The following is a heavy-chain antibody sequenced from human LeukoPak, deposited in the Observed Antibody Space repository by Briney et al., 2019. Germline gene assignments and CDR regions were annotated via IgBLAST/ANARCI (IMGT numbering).Heavy chain of an antibody. CDR1: GYTFNRHS. Sequence: GASVKVSCKASGYTFNRHSIIWVRQAPGQGLEWMGWISAWNGDTSYAQKLQGRVTITLDTSPRTAYIALKRLRADHTHVCYFARDVAQYTSSSDFDYWGQGTLVTVSS. CDR3: ARDVAQYTSSSDFDY. CDR2: ISAWNGDT. V-gene: IGHV1-18*01. J-gene: IGHJ4*02. D-gene: IGHD6-6*01.